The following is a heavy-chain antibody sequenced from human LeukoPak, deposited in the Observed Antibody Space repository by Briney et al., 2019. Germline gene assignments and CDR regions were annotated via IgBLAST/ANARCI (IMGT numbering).Heavy chain of an antibody. V-gene: IGHV3-53*01. CDR3: ARDWCMEVVVLIVVVVAATGYYYYYMDV. CDR1: GFTVSSNS. CDR2: ICSSVT. Sequence: GGSLRLSCAASGFTVSSNSMSWVRQAPGKGLEWVSFICSSVTHYSDSVKGRFTISRDNSKNTLYLQMNSMRAEDTALYYCARDWCMEVVVLIVVVVAATGYYYYYMDVWGKGTTVTVSS. D-gene: IGHD2-15*01. J-gene: IGHJ6*03.